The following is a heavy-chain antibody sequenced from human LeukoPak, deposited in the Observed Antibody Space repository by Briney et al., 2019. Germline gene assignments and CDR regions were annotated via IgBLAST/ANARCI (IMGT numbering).Heavy chain of an antibody. Sequence: PSETLSLTCTVSGGSISTSNYYWGWIRQPPGKGLEWIGNIFYSGSTYYGPPLKSRVTISVDTSKNQFSLKLSSVTAADTAVYYCARGGYYDFWSGSWFDPWGQGTLVTVSS. J-gene: IGHJ5*02. D-gene: IGHD3-3*01. CDR2: IFYSGST. V-gene: IGHV4-39*07. CDR3: ARGGYYDFWSGSWFDP. CDR1: GGSISTSNYY.